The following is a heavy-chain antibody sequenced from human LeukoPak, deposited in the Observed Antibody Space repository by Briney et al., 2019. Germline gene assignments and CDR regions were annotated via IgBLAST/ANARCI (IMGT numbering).Heavy chain of an antibody. D-gene: IGHD1-1*01. CDR2: ISYTVTT. CDR1: GGSISSDH. CDR3: ARVGDWNDLVY. J-gene: IGHJ4*02. Sequence: SETLSLTCTVSGGSISSDHWNWIRQPPGKGLEWIGYISYTVTTNYNPSLKSRVTISVDTSKNQFSLKLSSVTAADTAVYYCARVGDWNDLVYWGQGTLVTVSS. V-gene: IGHV4-59*01.